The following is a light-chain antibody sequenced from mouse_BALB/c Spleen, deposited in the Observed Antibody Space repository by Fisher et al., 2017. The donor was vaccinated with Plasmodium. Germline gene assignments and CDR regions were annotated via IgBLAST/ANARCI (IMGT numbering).Light chain of an antibody. CDR2: YTS. V-gene: IGKV5-43*01. Sequence: DIVLTQTTVTLSVTPGDSVSLSCRASQSINNNLHWYQRKSHESPRLLINYTSQSISGIPSRFSGSGSGTDFTLSINSVETEDFGIYFCQQSNSWPLTFGSGTKLELK. CDR1: QSINNN. J-gene: IGKJ5*01. CDR3: QQSNSWPLT.